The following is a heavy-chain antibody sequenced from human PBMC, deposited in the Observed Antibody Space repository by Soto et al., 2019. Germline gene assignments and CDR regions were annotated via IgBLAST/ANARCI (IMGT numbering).Heavy chain of an antibody. J-gene: IGHJ4*02. V-gene: IGHV3-23*01. D-gene: IGHD6-19*01. Sequence: EVQLLESGGGLVQPGGSLRLSCAASGFTFSSYAMSWVRQAPGKGLEWVSAISGSGVSTYYADSVKGRFTISRDNSKNTLYLQMNSLRAEDKAVYYCAKEYEYSIGWERIDYWGQGTLVTVSS. CDR2: ISGSGVST. CDR3: AKEYEYSIGWERIDY. CDR1: GFTFSSYA.